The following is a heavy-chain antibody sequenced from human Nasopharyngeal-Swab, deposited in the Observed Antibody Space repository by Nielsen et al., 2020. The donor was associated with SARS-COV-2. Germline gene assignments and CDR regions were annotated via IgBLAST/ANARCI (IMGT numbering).Heavy chain of an antibody. Sequence: ASVKVSCKASGYTFTGYFIHWVRQAPGQGLEWMGRINPNSGGANYAQQFQGRVTMTRATSINTAYMELSSLRSEDTAVYYCATAPPIRYGEETGWFDPWGQGTLVTVSS. D-gene: IGHD4-17*01. J-gene: IGHJ5*02. CDR1: GYTFTGYF. CDR3: ATAPPIRYGEETGWFDP. CDR2: INPNSGGA. V-gene: IGHV1-2*06.